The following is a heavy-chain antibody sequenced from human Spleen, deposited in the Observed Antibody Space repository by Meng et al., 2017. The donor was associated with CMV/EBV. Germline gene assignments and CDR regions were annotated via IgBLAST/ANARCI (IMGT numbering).Heavy chain of an antibody. CDR3: ARDDYDGALHY. Sequence: ASVKVSCKASGYTFTDYYIHWVRQAPGQGLEWMGWIHPNSGETTYEQRFQGRVTMTRDTSINTVYMEMSSLRSDDTAVYYCARDDYDGALHYWGQGTLVTVSS. J-gene: IGHJ4*02. CDR2: IHPNSGET. CDR1: GYTFTDYY. V-gene: IGHV1-2*02. D-gene: IGHD3-10*01.